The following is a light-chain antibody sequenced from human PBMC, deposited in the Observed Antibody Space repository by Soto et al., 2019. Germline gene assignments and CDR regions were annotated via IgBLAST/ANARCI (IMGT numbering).Light chain of an antibody. CDR1: QSVRSNF. CDR2: DAS. CDR3: QQYGASPIT. Sequence: ELVLTQSPGTLSLSSGESATLXXRSSQSVRSNFLAWYQQKPGQAPRXXISDASNRATGIPDRFSGSGAGTDFTLTISRLEPEDFVLYYCQQYGASPITFGQGTRLEIK. J-gene: IGKJ5*01. V-gene: IGKV3-20*01.